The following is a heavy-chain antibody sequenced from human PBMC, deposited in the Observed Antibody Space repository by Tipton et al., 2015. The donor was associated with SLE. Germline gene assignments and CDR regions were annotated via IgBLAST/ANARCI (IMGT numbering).Heavy chain of an antibody. CDR1: GGSFSGYY. CDR3: ARYGVGYYYYGMDV. V-gene: IGHV4-34*01. D-gene: IGHD4-17*01. J-gene: IGHJ6*02. Sequence: LRLSCAVYGGSFSGYYWSWIRQPPGKGLEWIGEINHSGSTNYNPSLKSRVTISVDTSKNQFSLKLSSVTAADTAVYYCARYGVGYYYYGMDVWGQGTTVTVSS. CDR2: INHSGST.